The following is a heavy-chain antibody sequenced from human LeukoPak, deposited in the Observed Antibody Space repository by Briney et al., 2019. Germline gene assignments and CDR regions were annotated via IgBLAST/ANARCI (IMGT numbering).Heavy chain of an antibody. Sequence: VASVKVSCKASGYTFTSYYMHWVRQAPGQGLEWMGIINPSGGSTSYAQKFQGRVTMTRDMSTSTVYMELSSLRSEGTAVYYCARGPDVLLWFGELSWFDPWGQGTLVTVSS. CDR2: INPSGGST. J-gene: IGHJ5*02. D-gene: IGHD3-10*01. CDR3: ARGPDVLLWFGELSWFDP. V-gene: IGHV1-46*01. CDR1: GYTFTSYY.